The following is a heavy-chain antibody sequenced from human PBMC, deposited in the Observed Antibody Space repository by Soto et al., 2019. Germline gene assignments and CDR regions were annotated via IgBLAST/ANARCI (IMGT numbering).Heavy chain of an antibody. V-gene: IGHV3-23*01. CDR1: RFTFSTYS. J-gene: IGHJ5*01. CDR3: VKCYSSCLRFWYDS. D-gene: IGHD2-15*01. Sequence: EVQLLESGGGLVQLGGSLTISCAASRFTFSTYSMSWVRQVPGKGLDWVSAISSRGDDTYYADSVKGRFTMSRDNSKNTLYLHMNSLRAEDTAIYYCVKCYSSCLRFWYDSWGQGTLVTVSS. CDR2: ISSRGDDT.